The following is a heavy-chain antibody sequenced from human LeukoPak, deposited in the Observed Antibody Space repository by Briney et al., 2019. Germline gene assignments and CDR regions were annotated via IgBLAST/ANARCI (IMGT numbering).Heavy chain of an antibody. Sequence: PSETLSLTCTVSGGSISNSYWSWIRQLPGEGLEWIGYIYNGNTKYNLSLESRVTISIDTSKNQFSLKLTSVTAADTAVYYCASVPTLWGQGALVTVSS. CDR3: ASVPTL. V-gene: IGHV4-59*08. CDR2: IYNGNT. CDR1: GGSISNSY. J-gene: IGHJ4*02.